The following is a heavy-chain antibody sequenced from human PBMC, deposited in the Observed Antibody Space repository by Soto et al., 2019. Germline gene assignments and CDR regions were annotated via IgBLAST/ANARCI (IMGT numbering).Heavy chain of an antibody. CDR1: GFTFSTYA. D-gene: IGHD2-15*01. CDR2: VSSGGGT. CDR3: AKRRGAGGHFDY. J-gene: IGHJ4*02. V-gene: IGHV3-23*01. Sequence: EVELLESGGGLVQPAGSLRLSCAASGFTFSTYAMGWVRQAPGKGLEWVSVVSSGGGTHYADSVKGRFTVSRDNSKNTLSLQMNSLRADDTGVYYCAKRRGAGGHFDYWGQGALVTVSS.